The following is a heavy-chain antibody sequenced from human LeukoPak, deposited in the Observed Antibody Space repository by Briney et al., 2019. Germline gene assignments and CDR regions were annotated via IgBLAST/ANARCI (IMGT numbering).Heavy chain of an antibody. D-gene: IGHD1-26*01. V-gene: IGHV1-69*06. CDR1: GGTFSSYA. Sequence: SVKVSCKASGGTFSSYAISWVRQAPGQGLEWMGGIIPIFGTANYAQKFQGRVTMTEDTSTDTAYMELSSLRSEDTAVYYCATSWELRCYYFDYWGQGTLVTVSS. J-gene: IGHJ4*02. CDR2: IIPIFGTA. CDR3: ATSWELRCYYFDY.